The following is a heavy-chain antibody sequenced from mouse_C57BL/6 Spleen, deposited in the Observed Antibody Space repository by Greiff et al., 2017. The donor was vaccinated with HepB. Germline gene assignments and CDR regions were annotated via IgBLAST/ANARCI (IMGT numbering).Heavy chain of an antibody. CDR2: IYPGSGST. J-gene: IGHJ3*01. CDR3: ARGDGYYKFFAY. V-gene: IGHV1-55*01. D-gene: IGHD2-3*01. Sequence: QVHVKQPGAELVKPGASVKMSCKASGYTFTSYWITWVKQRPGQGLEWIGDIYPGSGSTNYNEKFKSKATLTVDKPSSTAYMQLSSLTSEDSAVYYCARGDGYYKFFAYWGQGTLVTVSA. CDR1: GYTFTSYW.